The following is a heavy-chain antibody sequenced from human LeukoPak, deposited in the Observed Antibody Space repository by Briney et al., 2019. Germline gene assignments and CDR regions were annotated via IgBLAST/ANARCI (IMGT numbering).Heavy chain of an antibody. Sequence: ASVKVSCKASGYTFTSYDINWVRQAPGQGLEWMGIINPSGGSPSSAQKFQGRVTMTRDTSTSTVYMELSSLRSEDTAMYYCARVRDYGGNTDAFDIWGQGTMVTVSS. J-gene: IGHJ3*02. CDR2: INPSGGSP. V-gene: IGHV1-46*01. CDR3: ARVRDYGGNTDAFDI. D-gene: IGHD4-23*01. CDR1: GYTFTSYD.